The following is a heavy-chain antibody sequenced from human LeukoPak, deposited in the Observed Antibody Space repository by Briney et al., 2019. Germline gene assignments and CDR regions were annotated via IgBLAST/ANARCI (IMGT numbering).Heavy chain of an antibody. V-gene: IGHV3-53*01. Sequence: GGSLRLSCAASGFSFSSYAMSWVRQAPGKGLEWVSVIYSGGSTYYADSVKGRFTISRDNSKNTLYLQMNSLRAEDTAVYYCARDIQLPPYYYYGMDVWGQGTTVTVSS. CDR2: IYSGGST. J-gene: IGHJ6*02. CDR1: GFSFSSYA. CDR3: ARDIQLPPYYYYGMDV. D-gene: IGHD5-18*01.